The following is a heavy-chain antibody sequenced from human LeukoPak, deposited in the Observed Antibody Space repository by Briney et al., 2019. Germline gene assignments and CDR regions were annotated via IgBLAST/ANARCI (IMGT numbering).Heavy chain of an antibody. V-gene: IGHV3-30*18. D-gene: IGHD5-18*01. CDR2: ISYDGSNK. CDR3: AKDRGYSYGYFDY. CDR1: RFTFSSYG. Sequence: GRSLRLSCAASRFTFSSYGMHWVRQAPGNELEWVALISYDGSNKYYTDSVKGRSTISRDNSKNTLYLQMDSLRAEDTAVYYCAKDRGYSYGYFDYWGQGTLVTVSS. J-gene: IGHJ4*02.